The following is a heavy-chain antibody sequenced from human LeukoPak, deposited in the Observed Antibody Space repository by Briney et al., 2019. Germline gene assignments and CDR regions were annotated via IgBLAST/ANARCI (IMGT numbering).Heavy chain of an antibody. CDR1: GGSFSGYY. CDR3: ARGLGYCSSTSCYRDLDYYYYGMDV. CDR2: INHSGST. D-gene: IGHD2-2*02. V-gene: IGHV4-34*01. J-gene: IGHJ6*02. Sequence: PSETLSLTCAVYGGSFSGYYWSWLRQPPGKGLEWIGEINHSGSTNYNPSLKSRVTISVDTCKNQFSLKLSSVTAADTAVYYCARGLGYCSSTSCYRDLDYYYYGMDVWGQGTTVTVSS.